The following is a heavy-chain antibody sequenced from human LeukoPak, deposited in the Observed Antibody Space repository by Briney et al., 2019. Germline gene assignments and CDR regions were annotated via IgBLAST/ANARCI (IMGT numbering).Heavy chain of an antibody. Sequence: ASVKVSCTASGYTFTSYGISWVRQAPGQGLEWMGWISAYNGNTNYAQKLQGRVTMTTDTSTSTAYMELRSLRSDDTAVYYCAREGYYDSSGYFADWGQGTLVTVSS. CDR3: AREGYYDSSGYFAD. CDR2: ISAYNGNT. CDR1: GYTFTSYG. V-gene: IGHV1-18*01. D-gene: IGHD3-22*01. J-gene: IGHJ4*02.